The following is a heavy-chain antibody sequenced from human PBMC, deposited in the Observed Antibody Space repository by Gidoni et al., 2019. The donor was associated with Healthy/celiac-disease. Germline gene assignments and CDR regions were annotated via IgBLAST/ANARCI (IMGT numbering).Heavy chain of an antibody. Sequence: QVQLQESGPGLVKPSETLSLTCTVSGGSVSSGSYYWSWIRQPPGKGLEWIGYIYYSGSTNYNPSLKSRVTISVDTSKNQFSLKLSSVTAADTAVYYCARDVVRYCSSTSCYGPLYYYYGMDVWGQGTTVTVSS. D-gene: IGHD2-2*01. CDR3: ARDVVRYCSSTSCYGPLYYYYGMDV. V-gene: IGHV4-61*01. CDR1: GGSVSSGSYY. CDR2: IYYSGST. J-gene: IGHJ6*02.